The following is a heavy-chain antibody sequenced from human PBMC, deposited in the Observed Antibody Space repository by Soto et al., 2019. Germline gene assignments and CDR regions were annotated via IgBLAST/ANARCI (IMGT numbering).Heavy chain of an antibody. D-gene: IGHD3-22*01. CDR3: AKDIARYYYDSSGYFAPQYYFDY. Sequence: GGSLRLSCAASGFTFSSYAMSWVRQAPGKGLEWVSAISGSGGSTYYADSVKGRFTISRDNSKNTLYLQMNSLRAEDTAVYYCAKDIARYYYDSSGYFAPQYYFDYWGQGTLVTVSS. V-gene: IGHV3-23*01. CDR1: GFTFSSYA. J-gene: IGHJ4*02. CDR2: ISGSGGST.